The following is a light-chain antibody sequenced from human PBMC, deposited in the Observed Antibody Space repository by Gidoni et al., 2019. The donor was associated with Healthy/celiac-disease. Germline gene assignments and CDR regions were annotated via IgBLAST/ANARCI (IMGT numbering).Light chain of an antibody. CDR3: CSYAGSSTSVV. CDR1: SSDVGSYNL. CDR2: EGS. Sequence: QSALTQPASVSGFPGPSITISCTGTSSDVGSYNLVSWYQQHPGKAPKLMIYEGSKRPSGVSNRFSGSKSGNTASLTISGLQAEDEADDYCCSYAGSSTSVVFGGGTKLTVL. V-gene: IGLV2-23*01. J-gene: IGLJ2*01.